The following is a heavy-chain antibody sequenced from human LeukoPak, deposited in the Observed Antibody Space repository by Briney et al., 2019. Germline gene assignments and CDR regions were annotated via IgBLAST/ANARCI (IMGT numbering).Heavy chain of an antibody. J-gene: IGHJ4*02. Sequence: GGSLRLSCAASGFTFTTYWMSWVRQAPGKGLEWVANIKQDGTEKYYVDSVKGRFTISRDNAKNSLYLQMNSLRAEDTAVYYCARKSSGWYVYWGQGTLVTVSS. CDR2: IKQDGTEK. CDR3: ARKSSGWYVY. D-gene: IGHD6-19*01. CDR1: GFTFTTYW. V-gene: IGHV3-7*01.